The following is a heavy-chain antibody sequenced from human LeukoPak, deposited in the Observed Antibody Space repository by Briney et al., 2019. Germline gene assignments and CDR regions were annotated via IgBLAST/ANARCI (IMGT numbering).Heavy chain of an antibody. Sequence: SVKVSCKASGGTFSSYAISWVRQAPGQGLEWMGGIIPIFGTANYAQKFQGRVTITTDESTSTAYMELSSLRSEDTAVYYCARDSGIAGGLYYFDYWGQGTLVTLSS. V-gene: IGHV1-69*05. CDR1: GGTFSSYA. D-gene: IGHD1-26*01. CDR2: IIPIFGTA. J-gene: IGHJ4*02. CDR3: ARDSGIAGGLYYFDY.